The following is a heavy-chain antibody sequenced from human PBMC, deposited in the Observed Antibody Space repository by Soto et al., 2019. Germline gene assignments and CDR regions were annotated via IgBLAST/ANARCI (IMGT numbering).Heavy chain of an antibody. CDR3: ARDLYSCGY. V-gene: IGHV1-46*03. D-gene: IGHD6-19*01. Sequence: QVQLVQSGAEVKKPGASVKVSCTASGYTFTSSYLHWVRQAPGQGLEWMGIINPLGGSTNYAQEFRGRVTVTSDTATSTVYMELNSLRSDDTAVYYCARDLYSCGYWGQGTLVTVSS. CDR1: GYTFTSSY. CDR2: INPLGGST. J-gene: IGHJ4*02.